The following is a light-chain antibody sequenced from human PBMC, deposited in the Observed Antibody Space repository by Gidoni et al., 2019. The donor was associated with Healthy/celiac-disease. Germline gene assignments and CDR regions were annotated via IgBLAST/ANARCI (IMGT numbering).Light chain of an antibody. Sequence: SYALTQPPSVSVSPGQTASITCSGDKLGDKYACWYQQKPGQSPVLVIYQDSKRPSGIPERFSGSNSGNTATLTISGTQAMDEADYYCQAWDSSTLHVVFGGGTKLTVL. V-gene: IGLV3-1*01. CDR2: QDS. CDR1: KLGDKY. J-gene: IGLJ2*01. CDR3: QAWDSSTLHVV.